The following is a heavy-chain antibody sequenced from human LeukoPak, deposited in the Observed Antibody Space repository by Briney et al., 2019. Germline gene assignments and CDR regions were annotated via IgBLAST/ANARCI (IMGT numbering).Heavy chain of an antibody. V-gene: IGHV4-39*01. Sequence: SETLSLTCTVSGGSISSSSYYWGWIRQTPGKGLEWIESFRYSGNTYYDPSLKSRVTISVDTSKNQFSLKLSSVTAADTAVYYCARHKYSSGWPPEGAFDIWGQGTMVTVSS. CDR3: ARHKYSSGWPPEGAFDI. CDR1: GGSISSSSYY. J-gene: IGHJ3*02. CDR2: FRYSGNT. D-gene: IGHD6-19*01.